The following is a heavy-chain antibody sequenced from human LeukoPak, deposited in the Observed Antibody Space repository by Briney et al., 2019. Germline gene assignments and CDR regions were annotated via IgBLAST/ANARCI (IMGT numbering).Heavy chain of an antibody. J-gene: IGHJ4*02. D-gene: IGHD5-18*01. CDR2: IYPGDSDT. CDR1: GYSFTSYW. Sequence: AGESLKISCKGSGYSFTSYWIGWVRQMPGKGLEWMGIIYPGDSDTRYSPSFQGQVTISADKSIRTAYLQWSSLKASDTAMYYCARRVDTVVTDQFDYWGQGTLVTVSS. CDR3: ARRVDTVVTDQFDY. V-gene: IGHV5-51*01.